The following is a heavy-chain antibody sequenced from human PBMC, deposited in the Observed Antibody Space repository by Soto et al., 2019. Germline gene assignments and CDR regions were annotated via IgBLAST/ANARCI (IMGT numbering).Heavy chain of an antibody. V-gene: IGHV3-48*02. D-gene: IGHD3-22*01. CDR2: ISGSSSTI. CDR1: GFSFSVYS. CDR3: ARESSGYPDS. J-gene: IGHJ4*02. Sequence: VQLVDSGGGLVQPGGSLRLSCAASGFSFSVYSMNWVRQAPGKGLEWVSYISGSSSTIYYADSVKGRFTISRDNAKNSLYLQLSSLRDEDTAIYYCARESSGYPDSWGQGALVTVS.